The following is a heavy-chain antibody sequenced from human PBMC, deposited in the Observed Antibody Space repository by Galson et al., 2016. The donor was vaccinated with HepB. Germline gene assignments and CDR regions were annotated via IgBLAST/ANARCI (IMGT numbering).Heavy chain of an antibody. CDR1: GGSFRGFF. CDR3: ARGHDGDSSRWDDAFDF. V-gene: IGHV4-34*01. D-gene: IGHD6-13*01. J-gene: IGHJ3*01. CDR2: IDHRGRT. Sequence: SETLSLTCAVYGGSFRGFFWNWIRQSPGNGLEWIGEIDHRGRTNYNPSLKSRLTLLVDTSKNQFSLKLTSVTAADTAVYSCARGHDGDSSRWDDAFDFWGQGTKVIVSS.